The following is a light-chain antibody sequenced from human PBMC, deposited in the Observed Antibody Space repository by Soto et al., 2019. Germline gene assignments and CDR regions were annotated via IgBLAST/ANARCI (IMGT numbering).Light chain of an antibody. CDR3: QQYNTYSYT. J-gene: IGKJ2*01. V-gene: IGKV1-5*01. Sequence: DIQMTQSPSTLSASVGDRVTITCRARQSISSWLAWYQQKPGKAPKLLIYDASSLESEVPSRFSGSGSGTEFTLTISSLHPDDFATYYCQQYNTYSYTFGQGTKLEIK. CDR2: DAS. CDR1: QSISSW.